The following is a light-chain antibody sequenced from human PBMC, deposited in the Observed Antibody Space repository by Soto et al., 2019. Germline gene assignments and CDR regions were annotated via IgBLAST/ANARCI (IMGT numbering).Light chain of an antibody. CDR3: CSYAGAYTWM. J-gene: IGLJ3*02. Sequence: QSALTQPRSVSGSPGQSVTISCTGTSSDVGGYDYVSWCQQHPGKAPKLLIYDVTRRPSGVPDRFSGSKSGNTASLTISGLQAEDEADYYCCSYAGAYTWMFGGGTQLT. CDR1: SSDVGGYDY. CDR2: DVT. V-gene: IGLV2-11*01.